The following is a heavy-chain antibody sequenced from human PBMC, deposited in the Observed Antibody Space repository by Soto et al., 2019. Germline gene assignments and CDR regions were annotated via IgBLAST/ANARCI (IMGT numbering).Heavy chain of an antibody. CDR3: AKSERYYDILTGYYPYYYYGMDV. J-gene: IGHJ6*02. CDR1: GFTFSSYA. Sequence: GGSLRLSCAASGFTFSSYAMSWVRQAPGKGLEWVSAISGSGGSTYYADSVKGRFTISRDNSKNTLYLQMNSLRAEDTAVYYCAKSERYYDILTGYYPYYYYGMDVWGQGTTVTVSS. V-gene: IGHV3-23*01. D-gene: IGHD3-9*01. CDR2: ISGSGGST.